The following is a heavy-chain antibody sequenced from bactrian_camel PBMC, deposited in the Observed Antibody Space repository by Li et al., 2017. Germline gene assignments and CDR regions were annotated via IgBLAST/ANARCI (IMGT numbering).Heavy chain of an antibody. D-gene: IGHD1*01. CDR1: GFTIDDSD. V-gene: IGHV3S63*01. CDR2: IISSDGST. CDR3: AADYAQLTAATESCD. J-gene: IGHJ4*01. Sequence: HVQLVESGGDSVQAGGSLRLSCTASGFTIDDSDMSWYRQAPGNGCELVSIISSDGSTYYAESVKGRFTISQDIAKNTVYLQMNKLKPEDTAMYYCAADYAQLTAATESCDWGLGTQGTVS.